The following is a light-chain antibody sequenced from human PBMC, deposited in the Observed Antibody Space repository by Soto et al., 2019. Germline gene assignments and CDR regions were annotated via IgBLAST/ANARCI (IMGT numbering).Light chain of an antibody. J-gene: IGLJ3*02. CDR1: SSNIGEHY. CDR2: DDN. Sequence: QSVLTQPPSVSAAPGQKVIISCSGSSSNIGEHYVFWYQQFPGTAPRLLLYDDNKRPPGIPDRFSGSKSATSATLGITGLEPGDEADYYCATWGANLRVFGGGTKLTVL. CDR3: ATWGANLRV. V-gene: IGLV1-51*01.